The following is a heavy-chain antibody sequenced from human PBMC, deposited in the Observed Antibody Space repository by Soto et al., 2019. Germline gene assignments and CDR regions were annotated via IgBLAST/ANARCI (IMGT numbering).Heavy chain of an antibody. Sequence: GASVKVSCKSSGYSFIGYYIHWVRQAPGQGLEWMGWINPHSGVSNYTQKFHDWVTMTRDTSISTAYMEVRSLRSDDTAVYYCARGHGYHDFWTGYSKPDWFDPWGQGTLVTVSS. V-gene: IGHV1-2*04. CDR3: ARGHGYHDFWTGYSKPDWFDP. CDR2: INPHSGVS. J-gene: IGHJ5*02. D-gene: IGHD3-3*01. CDR1: GYSFIGYY.